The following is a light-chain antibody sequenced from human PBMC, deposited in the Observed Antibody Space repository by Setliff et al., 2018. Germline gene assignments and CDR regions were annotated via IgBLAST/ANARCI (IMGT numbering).Light chain of an antibody. CDR2: AAS. CDR1: HDISNY. CDR3: QNYNSAPLT. J-gene: IGKJ4*01. V-gene: IGKV1-27*01. Sequence: DFQMTQSPSSLSASVGDRVTITCRASHDISNYLVWYQQKPGKSPNALIYAASNLVSGVPSRFSGSGSGTEFTLTISSLQPEDVATYYCQNYNSAPLTFAGGTKVDIK.